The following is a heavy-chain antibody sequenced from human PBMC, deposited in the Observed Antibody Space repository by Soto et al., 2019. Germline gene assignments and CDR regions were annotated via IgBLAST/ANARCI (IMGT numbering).Heavy chain of an antibody. D-gene: IGHD1-26*01. Sequence: SETLSLTCTVSGGSISSYYWSWIRQPPGKGLEWIGYIYYSGSTDYNPSLKSRVTISVDTSKNQFSLKLSSVTAADTAVYYCARYSGSYLGYFDYWGQGTLVTVSS. J-gene: IGHJ4*02. CDR2: IYYSGST. CDR1: GGSISSYY. V-gene: IGHV4-59*01. CDR3: ARYSGSYLGYFDY.